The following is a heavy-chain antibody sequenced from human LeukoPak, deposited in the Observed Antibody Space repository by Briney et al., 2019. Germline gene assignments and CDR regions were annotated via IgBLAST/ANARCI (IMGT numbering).Heavy chain of an antibody. CDR3: ASGRETSGWSPMI. V-gene: IGHV3-7*01. D-gene: IGHD2-15*01. Sequence: GGSLRLSCAASGFTFSMYWMNWVRQAPGKGPEWVANIKQDASAKNYVDSVKGRFTISRGNAKNLLYLEMSSLRVEDTALYYCASGRETSGWSPMIWGQGTLVTVSS. CDR2: IKQDASAK. J-gene: IGHJ4*02. CDR1: GFTFSMYW.